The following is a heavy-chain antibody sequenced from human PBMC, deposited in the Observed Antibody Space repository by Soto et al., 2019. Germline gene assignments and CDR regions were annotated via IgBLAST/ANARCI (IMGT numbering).Heavy chain of an antibody. CDR2: ISYEGSNI. V-gene: IGHV3-30-3*01. CDR3: ARDLRAVAGYYFYAMDV. D-gene: IGHD6-19*01. CDR1: GFTFRTYA. J-gene: IGHJ6*02. Sequence: GGSLRLSCTASGFTFRTYAMHWVRQAPGTGLEWVAVISYEGSNIYYADSVKGRLTISRDDSKKTLYLQMNSLRPEDTAVYYCARDLRAVAGYYFYAMDVWGQGTTVTVSS.